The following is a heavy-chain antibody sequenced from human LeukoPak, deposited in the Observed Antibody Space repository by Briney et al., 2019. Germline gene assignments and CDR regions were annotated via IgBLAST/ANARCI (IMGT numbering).Heavy chain of an antibody. J-gene: IGHJ4*02. D-gene: IGHD3-10*01. Sequence: PSGTLSLTCTVSGGSISSYYWSWIRQPPGKGLEWIGYIYYSGSTNYNPSLKSRVTISVDTSKNQFSLKLSSVTAADTAVYYCARDQDTGSYGSLFDYWGQGTLVTVSS. CDR1: GGSISSYY. CDR3: ARDQDTGSYGSLFDY. V-gene: IGHV4-59*01. CDR2: IYYSGST.